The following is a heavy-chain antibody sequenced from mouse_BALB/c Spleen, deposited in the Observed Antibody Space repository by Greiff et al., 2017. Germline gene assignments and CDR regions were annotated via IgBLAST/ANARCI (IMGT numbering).Heavy chain of an antibody. V-gene: IGHV2-2*02. Sequence: VKLQESGPGLVQPSQSLSITCTVSGFSLTSYGVHWVRQSPGKGLEWLGVIWSGGSTDYNAAFISRLSISKDNSKSQVFFKMNSLQANDTAIYYCARTPYYYGSSNYAMDYWGQGTSVTVSS. CDR3: ARTPYYYGSSNYAMDY. CDR1: GFSLTSYG. J-gene: IGHJ4*01. CDR2: IWSGGST. D-gene: IGHD1-1*01.